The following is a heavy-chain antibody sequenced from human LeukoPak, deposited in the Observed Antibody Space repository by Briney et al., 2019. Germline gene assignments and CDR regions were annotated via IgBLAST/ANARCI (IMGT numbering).Heavy chain of an antibody. V-gene: IGHV4-34*01. J-gene: IGHJ5*02. Sequence: PSETLSLTCAVYGGSFSGYYWSWIRQPPGKGLEWIGEINHSGSTNYNPSLKSRVTISVDTSKNQFSLKLSSVTAADTAVYYCARQGINYYDSSFDPWGQGTLVTVSS. CDR3: ARQGINYYDSSFDP. D-gene: IGHD3-22*01. CDR1: GGSFSGYY. CDR2: INHSGST.